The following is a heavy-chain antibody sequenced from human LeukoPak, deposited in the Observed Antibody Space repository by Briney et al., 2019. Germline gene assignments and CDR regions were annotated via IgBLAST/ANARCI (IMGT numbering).Heavy chain of an antibody. V-gene: IGHV3-49*03. D-gene: IGHD2-21*02. CDR2: IRSKAYGGTT. CDR1: GIIFGDYG. J-gene: IGHJ4*02. CDR3: SRSRRVYCGGDCYSFDF. Sequence: GGSLRLSCTTSGIIFGDYGMSWFRQAPGKGLEWVGFIRSKAYGGTTEYAASVKGRFTISRDDSKSTVYLQMNSLKTEDTAVYYCSRSRRVYCGGDCYSFDFWGQGTLVTVSS.